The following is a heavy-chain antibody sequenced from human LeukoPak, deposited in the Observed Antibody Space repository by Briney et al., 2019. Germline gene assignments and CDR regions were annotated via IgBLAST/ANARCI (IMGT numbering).Heavy chain of an antibody. CDR3: ARAPSVRGVIITSYYYYMDV. V-gene: IGHV4-34*01. CDR1: GGSFSGYY. J-gene: IGHJ6*03. D-gene: IGHD3-10*01. CDR2: INHSGST. Sequence: SETLSLTCAVYGGSFSGYYWSWIRQPPGKGLEWIGEINHSGSTNYNPSLKSRVTISVDTSKNQFSLKLSSVTAADTAVYYCARAPSVRGVIITSYYYYMDVWGKGTTVTVSS.